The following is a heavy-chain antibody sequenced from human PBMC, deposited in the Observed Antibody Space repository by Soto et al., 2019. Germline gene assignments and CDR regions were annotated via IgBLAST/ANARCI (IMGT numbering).Heavy chain of an antibody. CDR3: ADEGLCGRDTRGGFDF. V-gene: IGHV3-30*18. CDR1: GFIFSSYR. CDR2: ISYDGSQK. J-gene: IGHJ4*02. D-gene: IGHD1-26*01. Sequence: QVQLVESGGGVVQPGRSLRLSCAASGFIFSSYRMHWVRQAPGKGLEWVAVISYDGSQKYYADSVKGRFTISRDNSKNSRAQEMSSVRAEDMAVYYCADEGLCGRDTRGGFDFWGQGALVTVSS.